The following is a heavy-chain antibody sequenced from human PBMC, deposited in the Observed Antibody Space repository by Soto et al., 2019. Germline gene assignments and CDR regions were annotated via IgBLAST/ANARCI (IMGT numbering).Heavy chain of an antibody. CDR1: GFTFSSYA. J-gene: IGHJ4*02. Sequence: GGSLRLSCAASGFTFSSYAMHWVRQAPGKGLEWVAVISYDGSNKYYADSVKGRFTISRDNSKNTLYLQMNSLRDEDTAVYYCARDHEACDSGSCYSGGVDYWGQGTLVTVSS. CDR3: ARDHEACDSGSCYSGGVDY. CDR2: ISYDGSNK. V-gene: IGHV3-30-3*01. D-gene: IGHD2-15*01.